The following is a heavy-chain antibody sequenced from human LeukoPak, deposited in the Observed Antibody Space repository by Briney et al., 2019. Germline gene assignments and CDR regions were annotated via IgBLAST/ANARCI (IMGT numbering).Heavy chain of an antibody. CDR2: ISGSGGST. D-gene: IGHD3-10*01. Sequence: GGSLRLSCAASGFTFSNYAMSWVRQAPGKGLEWVSAISGSGGSTYYADSVKGRFTISRDNSKNTLYLQMNSLRAEDTAVYYCAKDLYYYGSGSPQWGQGTLVTVSS. V-gene: IGHV3-23*01. CDR3: AKDLYYYGSGSPQ. CDR1: GFTFSNYA. J-gene: IGHJ4*02.